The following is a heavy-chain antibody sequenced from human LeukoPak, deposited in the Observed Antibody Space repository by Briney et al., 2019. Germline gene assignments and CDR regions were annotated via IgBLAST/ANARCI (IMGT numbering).Heavy chain of an antibody. CDR3: AKDSEGRWLQSGH. CDR1: GDSISSSDYF. Sequence: SETLSLTCTVSGDSISSSDYFWGWIRQPPGKGLEWIGAFPYSGSAYYYSPSLKSRVTISVDASKNQFSLNLNSVTAADTAVYYCAKDSEGRWLQSGHWGQGTLVIVSS. J-gene: IGHJ4*02. D-gene: IGHD5-24*01. CDR2: FPYSGSA. V-gene: IGHV4-39*07.